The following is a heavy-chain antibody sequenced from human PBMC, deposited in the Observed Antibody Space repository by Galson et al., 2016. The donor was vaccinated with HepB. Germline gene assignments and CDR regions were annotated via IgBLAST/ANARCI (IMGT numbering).Heavy chain of an antibody. V-gene: IGHV1-69*06. D-gene: IGHD3-3*01. CDR2: IIPIFGTP. J-gene: IGHJ4*02. CDR3: ASMGRGYDFWSGYYYPADY. CDR1: GGTFSSYA. Sequence: SVKVSCKASGGTFSSYAISWVRQAPGQGLEWMGGIIPIFGTPNYAQKFQGRVTITADKSTSTAYMELSSLRFEDTAVYYCASMGRGYDFWSGYYYPADYWGQGTLVTVSS.